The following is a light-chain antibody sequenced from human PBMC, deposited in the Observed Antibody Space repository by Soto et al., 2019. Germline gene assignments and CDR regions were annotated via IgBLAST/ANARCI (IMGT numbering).Light chain of an antibody. Sequence: EIVMTQTPLSSAVTLGQPASISCRSSQSLVHNDGNTYLTWFQQRPGQPPRLLLYKISNRFSGVPDRFSGSGAGTDFTLKISRVEVEDVRVYYCMQATQYPWTFGQGTKVEIK. CDR2: KIS. V-gene: IGKV2-24*01. J-gene: IGKJ1*01. CDR3: MQATQYPWT. CDR1: QSLVHNDGNTY.